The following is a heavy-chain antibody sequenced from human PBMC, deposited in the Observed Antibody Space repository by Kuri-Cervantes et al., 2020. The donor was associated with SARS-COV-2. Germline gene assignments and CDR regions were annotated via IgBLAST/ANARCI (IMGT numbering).Heavy chain of an antibody. CDR2: ISGSGGST. CDR1: GFTFSSYA. D-gene: IGHD3-3*01. Sequence: SCAASGFTFSSYAMSWVRQAPGKGVEWVSAISGSGGSTYYADSVKGRFTITRDNSKNTLYLQMNSPRAEDKAVYYCSKDLTMFGVAYYFDYWGQGTLVTVSS. CDR3: SKDLTMFGVAYYFDY. J-gene: IGHJ4*02. V-gene: IGHV3-23*01.